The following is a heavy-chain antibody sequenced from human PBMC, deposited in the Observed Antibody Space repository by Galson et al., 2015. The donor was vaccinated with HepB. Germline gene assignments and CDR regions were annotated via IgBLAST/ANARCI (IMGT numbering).Heavy chain of an antibody. Sequence: SLRLSCAASGFTVSSNYMSWVRQAPGKGLEWASVIYSGGSTYYADSVKGRFTISRDNSKNTLYLQMNSLRAEDTAVYYCARENSSGYDGYAFDIWGQGTMVTVSS. J-gene: IGHJ3*02. D-gene: IGHD3-22*01. CDR3: ARENSSGYDGYAFDI. CDR2: IYSGGST. CDR1: GFTVSSNY. V-gene: IGHV3-53*01.